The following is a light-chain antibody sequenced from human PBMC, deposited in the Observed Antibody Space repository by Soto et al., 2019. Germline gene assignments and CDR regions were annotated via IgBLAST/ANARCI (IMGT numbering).Light chain of an antibody. CDR1: QGVRDD. V-gene: IGKV1-6*01. CDR3: LQEWNYLLT. Sequence: TQIIQYPSSLSASVGDRVTITCRASQGVRDDVGWYQQKPGKAPKLLIYSASTLQSGVPSRFSGSGSGTDFTLTISGLQPEDFATYYCLQEWNYLLTCGGEIKVDIK. J-gene: IGKJ4*01. CDR2: SAS.